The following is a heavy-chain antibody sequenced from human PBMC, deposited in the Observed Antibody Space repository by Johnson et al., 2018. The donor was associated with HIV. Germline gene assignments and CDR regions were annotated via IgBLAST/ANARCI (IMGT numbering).Heavy chain of an antibody. CDR1: GFTVSSNY. CDR3: AKSSIAVQDAFDL. V-gene: IGHV3-53*01. Sequence: VQLVESGGGLIQPGGSLRLSCAASGFTVSSNYMSWVRQAPGKGLEWVSVIYSGGSTYYTDSVKGRFTISRDNSKNTLYLQMNSLRAEDTAVYFCAKSSIAVQDAFDLWGQGTMVTVSS. J-gene: IGHJ3*01. CDR2: IYSGGST. D-gene: IGHD6-19*01.